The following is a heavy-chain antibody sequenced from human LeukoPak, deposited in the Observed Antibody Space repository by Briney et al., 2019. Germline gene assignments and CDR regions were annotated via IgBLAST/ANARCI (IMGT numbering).Heavy chain of an antibody. V-gene: IGHV3-21*06. J-gene: IGHJ4*02. Sequence: GGSLRLSCVASGYTFSTYAMTWVRQAPGKGLEWISSMSSGSRYIYYADSVRGRFTISRDNSKNSLYLLMNNLRAEDTAIYYCASDRPTGASRVFVVQWGQGTPVTVSS. CDR1: GYTFSTYA. CDR3: ASDRPTGASRVFVVQ. CDR2: MSSGSRYI. D-gene: IGHD2-15*01.